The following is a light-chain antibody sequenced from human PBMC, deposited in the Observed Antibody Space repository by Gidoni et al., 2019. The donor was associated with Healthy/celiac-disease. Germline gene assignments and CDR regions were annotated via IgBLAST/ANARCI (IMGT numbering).Light chain of an antibody. CDR1: QSVSSSY. V-gene: IGKV3-20*01. Sequence: EIVLTQSPGTLSLSPGERATLTCRASQSVSSSYLAWYQQKPGQPHTLLNYGATSRGAGIPDMCSGSGSGKDFTITSSRLEAEDVAVYYCQQYGSSPRTFGGGTKVEIK. J-gene: IGKJ4*01. CDR3: QQYGSSPRT. CDR2: GAT.